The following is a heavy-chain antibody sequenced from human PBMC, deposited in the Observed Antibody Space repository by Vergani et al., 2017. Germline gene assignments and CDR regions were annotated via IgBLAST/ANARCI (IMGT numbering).Heavy chain of an antibody. CDR3: AKGGYCSSTSCSWFDT. Sequence: EVQLLESGGGLVQPGGSLRLSCAASGFTFSSYAMSWVRQAPGKGLEWVSAISGSGGSTYYADSVKGRFTISRDNSKNTLYLQMNSLRAEDTAVYYCAKGGYCSSTSCSWFDTWGQGTLVTVSS. J-gene: IGHJ5*02. D-gene: IGHD2-2*01. V-gene: IGHV3-23*01. CDR2: ISGSGGST. CDR1: GFTFSSYA.